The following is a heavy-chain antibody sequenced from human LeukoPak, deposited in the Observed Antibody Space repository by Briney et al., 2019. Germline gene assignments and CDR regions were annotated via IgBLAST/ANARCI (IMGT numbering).Heavy chain of an antibody. Sequence: TSHTLSLTCTVSGGSISSVDYYWSWIRQPPGKGLEWIGYIYYSGSTYYNPSLKSRVTISVDTSKNQFSLKLSSVTAADTAVYYCARFIAAAGPGYNWFDPWGQGTLVTVSS. J-gene: IGHJ5*02. CDR1: GGSISSVDYY. D-gene: IGHD6-13*01. V-gene: IGHV4-30-4*01. CDR2: IYYSGST. CDR3: ARFIAAAGPGYNWFDP.